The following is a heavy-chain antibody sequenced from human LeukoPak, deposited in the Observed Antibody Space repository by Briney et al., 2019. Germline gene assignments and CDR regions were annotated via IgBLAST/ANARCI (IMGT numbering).Heavy chain of an antibody. CDR1: GGSISSYY. J-gene: IGHJ3*02. CDR2: IYTSGST. Sequence: SETLSLTCTVSGGSISSYYWSWIRQPAGKGLEWIGRIYTSGSTNYNPSLKSRVTMSVDTSKNQFSLKLSSVTAADTAVYYCAGDQTRYSSSWYDAFDIWGQGTMVTVSS. CDR3: AGDQTRYSSSWYDAFDI. D-gene: IGHD6-13*01. V-gene: IGHV4-4*07.